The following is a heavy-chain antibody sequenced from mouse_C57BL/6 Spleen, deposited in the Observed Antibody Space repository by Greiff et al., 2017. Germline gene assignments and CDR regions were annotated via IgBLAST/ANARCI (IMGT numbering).Heavy chain of an antibody. CDR1: GYTFTDYN. J-gene: IGHJ4*01. CDR2: INPNNGGT. D-gene: IGHD2-4*01. V-gene: IGHV1-18*01. CDR3: ARGKGMRKYDYDEGYYAMDY. Sequence: EVQLQQSGPELVKPGASVKIPCKASGYTFTDYNMDWVKQSHGKSLEWIGDINPNNGGTIYNQKFKGKATLTVDKSSSTAYMELRSLTSEDTAVYYCARGKGMRKYDYDEGYYAMDYWGQGTSVTVSS.